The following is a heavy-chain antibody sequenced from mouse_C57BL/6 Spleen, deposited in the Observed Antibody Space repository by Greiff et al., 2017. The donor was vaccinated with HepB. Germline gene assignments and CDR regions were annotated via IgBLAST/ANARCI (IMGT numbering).Heavy chain of an antibody. CDR3: TRGDSGYRYWYFDV. CDR2: IDPETGGT. V-gene: IGHV1-15*01. CDR1: GYTFTDYE. D-gene: IGHD1-2*01. J-gene: IGHJ1*03. Sequence: QVQLQQSGAELVRPGASVKLSCKASGYTFTDYEMHWVKQTPVHGLEWIGAIDPETGGTAYNQKFKGKAILTADKSSSTAYMELRSLTSEDSAVYYCTRGDSGYRYWYFDVWGTGTTVTVSS.